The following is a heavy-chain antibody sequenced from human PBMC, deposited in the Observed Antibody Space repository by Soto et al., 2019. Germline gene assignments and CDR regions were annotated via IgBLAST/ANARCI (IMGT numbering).Heavy chain of an antibody. Sequence: GESLKISCKGSGYSFTNYWIGWVRQMPGKGLEWMGMIYPGDSDTRYSPSFQGQVTISADKSFSTAYLQWSSLKASDTAMYYCASGWYNWSREHRAFDIWGRGTMVTVSS. CDR2: IYPGDSDT. D-gene: IGHD1-20*01. V-gene: IGHV5-51*01. J-gene: IGHJ3*02. CDR3: ASGWYNWSREHRAFDI. CDR1: GYSFTNYW.